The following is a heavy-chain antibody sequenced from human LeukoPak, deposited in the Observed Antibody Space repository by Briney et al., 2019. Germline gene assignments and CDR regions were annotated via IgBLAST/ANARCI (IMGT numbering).Heavy chain of an antibody. Sequence: PSETLSLTCAVYGGSFSGYYWSWIRQPPGKGLEWIGEINHSGSTNYNPSLKSRVTISVDTSKNQFSLKLSSVTAADTAVYYCARHSSPYSNLDYWGQGTLVTVSS. V-gene: IGHV4-34*01. D-gene: IGHD4-4*01. CDR3: ARHSSPYSNLDY. CDR1: GGSFSGYY. CDR2: INHSGST. J-gene: IGHJ4*02.